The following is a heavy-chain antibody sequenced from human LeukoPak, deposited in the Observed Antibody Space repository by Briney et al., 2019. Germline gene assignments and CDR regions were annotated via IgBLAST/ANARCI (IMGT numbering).Heavy chain of an antibody. CDR1: GGTFSSYA. Sequence: SVTVSCKASGGTFSSYAISWVRQAPGQGLEWMGGIIPIFGTANYAQKFQGRVTITADESTSTAYMELSSLRSEDTAVYYCARGPITTRSHFDYWGQGTLVTVSS. CDR2: IIPIFGTA. D-gene: IGHD3-22*01. V-gene: IGHV1-69*13. J-gene: IGHJ4*02. CDR3: ARGPITTRSHFDY.